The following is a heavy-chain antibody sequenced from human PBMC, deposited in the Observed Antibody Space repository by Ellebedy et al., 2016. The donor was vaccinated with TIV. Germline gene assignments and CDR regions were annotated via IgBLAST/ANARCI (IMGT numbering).Heavy chain of an antibody. V-gene: IGHV1-3*01. J-gene: IGHJ3*02. D-gene: IGHD4-23*01. Sequence: ASVKVSCXASGYTFTSYAMHWVRQAPGQRLEWMGWINAGNGNTKYSQKFQGRVTITRDTSASTAYMELSSLRSEDTAVYYCARVRGNYGNLIGAFDIWGQGTMVTVSS. CDR3: ARVRGNYGNLIGAFDI. CDR1: GYTFTSYA. CDR2: INAGNGNT.